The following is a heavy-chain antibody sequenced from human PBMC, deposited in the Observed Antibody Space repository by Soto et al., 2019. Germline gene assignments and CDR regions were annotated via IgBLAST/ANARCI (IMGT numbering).Heavy chain of an antibody. Sequence: GGSLRLSCAVSGFTVISNYMGWVRQAPGKGPEWVSVIYSGDTTYYADSVKCRFIISRDKSKDTLYLQMNSLRAEDTAVYYCARCLYYDFWSGYYLDRYYYYGMDVWGQGTTVTVSS. CDR2: IYSGDTT. CDR1: GFTVISNY. J-gene: IGHJ6*01. CDR3: ARCLYYDFWSGYYLDRYYYYGMDV. V-gene: IGHV3-66*01. D-gene: IGHD3-3*01.